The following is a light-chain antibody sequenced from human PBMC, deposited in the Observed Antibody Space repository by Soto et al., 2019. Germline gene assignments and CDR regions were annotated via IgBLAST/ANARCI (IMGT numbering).Light chain of an antibody. J-gene: IGLJ1*01. CDR1: NSDVGTHNL. V-gene: IGLV2-23*01. CDR3: CSYAIL. Sequence: QSVLTHPGSVCGSPGQSIAIACTGTNSDVGTHNLVSWYQQHPGKAPKLIIYEGTKRPSGVSNRFSGSKSGNTASLTISGLKAEHEADYYCCSYAILFRTGTKITXL. CDR2: EGT.